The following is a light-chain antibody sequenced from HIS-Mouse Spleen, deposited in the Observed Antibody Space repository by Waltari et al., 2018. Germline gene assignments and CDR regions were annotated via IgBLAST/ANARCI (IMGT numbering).Light chain of an antibody. V-gene: IGLV3-10*01. CDR3: YSTDSSGNHRV. CDR1: ALPKKY. CDR2: EDS. J-gene: IGLJ2*01. Sequence: SYELTQPPSVSVSPGQTARITRSGDALPKKYAYWYQQKSGQAHVLVIYEDSKRPSGIPKRFSGSSSGTMATLTISGAQVEDEADYYCYSTDSSGNHRVFGGGTKLTVL.